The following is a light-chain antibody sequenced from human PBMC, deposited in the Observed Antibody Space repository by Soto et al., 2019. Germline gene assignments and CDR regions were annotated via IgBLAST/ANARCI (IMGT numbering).Light chain of an antibody. CDR3: QQRSNWPIT. CDR2: DAS. V-gene: IGKV3-11*01. J-gene: IGKJ5*01. Sequence: IVLTQSPSTLSFSPGERATXXXXASQSVSSYLAWYQQKPGQAPRLLIYDASNRATGIPARFSGSGSGTDFTLTISSLEPEDFAVYYCQQRSNWPITFGQGTRLEIK. CDR1: QSVSSY.